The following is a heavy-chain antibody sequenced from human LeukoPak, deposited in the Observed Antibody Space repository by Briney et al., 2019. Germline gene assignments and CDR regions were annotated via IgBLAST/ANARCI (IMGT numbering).Heavy chain of an antibody. V-gene: IGHV4-34*01. J-gene: IGHJ6*02. D-gene: IGHD3-22*01. CDR2: INHSGGT. Sequence: PSETLSLTCAVYGGSFSGYYWSWIRQPPGRGLEWIGEINHSGGTNYNPSLKSRVTISVDTSKNQFSLKLSSVTAADTAVYYCARAGYYDSSGTTDSTYYYYYGMDVWGQGTTVTVSS. CDR1: GGSFSGYY. CDR3: ARAGYYDSSGTTDSTYYYYYGMDV.